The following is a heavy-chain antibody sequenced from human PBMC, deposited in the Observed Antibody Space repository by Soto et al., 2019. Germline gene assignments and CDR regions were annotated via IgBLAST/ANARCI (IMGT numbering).Heavy chain of an antibody. CDR3: ARQGGTGGMYFYGMSV. J-gene: IGHJ6*02. CDR2: IYPDDSDT. Sequence: GESLKISCKGSGYTFSSYWIAWVRQVPGKGLEWMGIIYPDDSDTRYSPSFQGQVTISADKSTSTAYLQWSSLKASDTATYYCARQGGTGGMYFYGMSVWGQGTTVTVSS. V-gene: IGHV5-51*01. D-gene: IGHD1-26*01. CDR1: GYTFSSYW.